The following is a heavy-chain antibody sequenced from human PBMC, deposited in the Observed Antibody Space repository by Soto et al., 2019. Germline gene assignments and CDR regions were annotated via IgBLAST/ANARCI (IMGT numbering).Heavy chain of an antibody. V-gene: IGHV1-18*01. Sequence: ASVKVSCKASGYTFTSYGITWVRQAPGQGLEWMGWINTYNGNTNYAQKLQGRVFMTTDTSTKTAYLDLRSLRSDDTAVYYCARGGYYDSSGSRNYHYYGMNVWG. J-gene: IGHJ6*02. D-gene: IGHD3-22*01. CDR3: ARGGYYDSSGSRNYHYYGMNV. CDR2: INTYNGNT. CDR1: GYTFTSYG.